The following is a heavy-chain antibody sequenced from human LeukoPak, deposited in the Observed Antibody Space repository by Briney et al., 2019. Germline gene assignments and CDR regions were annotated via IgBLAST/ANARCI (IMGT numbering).Heavy chain of an antibody. D-gene: IGHD3-3*02. J-gene: IGHJ4*02. Sequence: PSETLSLTCSVSGDSIINYYWSWIRQSPEKGLEWIGYIYYTGTTKYNPSLESRVFMSVDTSKNQFSLRLTSVTVADTAVYYCAKEPFVWGQGILVTVSS. CDR3: AKEPFV. CDR1: GDSIINYY. CDR2: IYYTGTT. V-gene: IGHV4-59*01.